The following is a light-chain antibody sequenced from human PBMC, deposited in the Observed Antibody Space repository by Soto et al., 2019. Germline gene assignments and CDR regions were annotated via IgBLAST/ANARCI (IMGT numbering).Light chain of an antibody. J-gene: IGKJ1*01. Sequence: DIQMTQSPSSLSASVGDRVTITCRASQGIIDYLAWYQHKPGKAPNLLIYAASTLHSGVPSRFSGSGSGTDFTLTISNLQPEDVGTYYCQKYKNAPQTFGPGTKVEIK. CDR3: QKYKNAPQT. CDR1: QGIIDY. V-gene: IGKV1-27*01. CDR2: AAS.